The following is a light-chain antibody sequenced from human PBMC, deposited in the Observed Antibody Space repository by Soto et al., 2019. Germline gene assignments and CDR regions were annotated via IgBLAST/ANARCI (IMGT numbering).Light chain of an antibody. V-gene: IGLV2-14*01. CDR3: SSYTSISTLV. CDR1: SSDVGGYNY. CDR2: EVS. Sequence: QSALTQPASVSGSPGQSITISCTGTSSDVGGYNYVSWYQQHPGKAPKLMIYEVSNRPSGVSNRFSGSKSGNTASLTITGLQAEDGADYYCSSYTSISTLVFGGGTKLTVL. J-gene: IGLJ2*01.